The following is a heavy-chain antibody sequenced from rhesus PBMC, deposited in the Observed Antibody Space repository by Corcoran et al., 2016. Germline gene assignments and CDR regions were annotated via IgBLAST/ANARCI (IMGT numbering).Heavy chain of an antibody. CDR2: IAGDTGTT. CDR1: GDSFSSHW. J-gene: IGHJ4*01. V-gene: IGHV4-80*01. CDR3: ARAAGGADGPFFDP. Sequence: QVQLQESGPGLVRPSETLSLTCAVSGDSFSSHWWSWFRQPPGKGLEWIGEIAGDTGTTKCNPSLKSRVTISKDASKRQLSLRLTSLTAADTAVFYCARAAGGADGPFFDPWGQGVLVTVSS. D-gene: IGHD6-25*01.